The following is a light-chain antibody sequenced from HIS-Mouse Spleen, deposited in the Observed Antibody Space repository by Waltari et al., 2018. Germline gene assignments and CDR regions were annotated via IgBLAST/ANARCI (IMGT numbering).Light chain of an antibody. J-gene: IGKJ4*01. CDR2: AAY. CDR3: QQSYSTPLT. V-gene: IGKV1-39*01. Sequence: DIQMTQSPSSLSASVGDRVTITCQASQDISNYLIWYQQKPGKTPKLLIYAAYSLQSGVPSRFSGSGSGTDFTLTISSLQPEDFATYYCQQSYSTPLTFGGGTKVEIK. CDR1: QDISNY.